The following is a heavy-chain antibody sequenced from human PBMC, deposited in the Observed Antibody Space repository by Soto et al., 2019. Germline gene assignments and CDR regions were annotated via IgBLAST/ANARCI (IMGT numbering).Heavy chain of an antibody. J-gene: IGHJ6*02. Sequence: PGGSLRLSCAASGFAFSSYAMHWFRQAPGKGLEWVAVISYDGSNKYYADSVKGRFTISRDNSKNTLYLQMNSLRAEDTAVYYCARGDSSANYYYYGMDVWGQGTTVTVSS. CDR3: ARGDSSANYYYYGMDV. CDR1: GFAFSSYA. V-gene: IGHV3-30-3*01. D-gene: IGHD6-25*01. CDR2: ISYDGSNK.